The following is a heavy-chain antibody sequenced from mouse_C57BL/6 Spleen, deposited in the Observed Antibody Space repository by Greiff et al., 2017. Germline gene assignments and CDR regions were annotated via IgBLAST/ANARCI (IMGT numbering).Heavy chain of an antibody. Sequence: QVQLQQSGAELVRPGASVTLSCKASGYTFTDYEMHWVKQTPVHGLEWIGAIDPETGGTAYNQKFKGKAIPTADKSSSTAYMELRSLTSEDSAVYYCTGTTDYYAMDYWGQGTSVTVSS. CDR3: TGTTDYYAMDY. D-gene: IGHD1-1*01. J-gene: IGHJ4*01. CDR2: IDPETGGT. CDR1: GYTFTDYE. V-gene: IGHV1-15*01.